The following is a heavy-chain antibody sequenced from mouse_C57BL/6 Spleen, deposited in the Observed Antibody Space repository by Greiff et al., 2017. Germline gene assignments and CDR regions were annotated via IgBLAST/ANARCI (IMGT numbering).Heavy chain of an antibody. V-gene: IGHV1-15*01. CDR2: IDPETGGT. CDR3: TRGVYYGSKNYAMDY. CDR1: GYTFTDYE. J-gene: IGHJ4*01. Sequence: QVQLQQSGAELVRPGASVTLSCKASGYTFTDYEMHWVKQTPVHGLEWIGAIDPETGGTAYNQKFKGKAILTADKSSSTAYMELRSLTSEDSAVYYCTRGVYYGSKNYAMDYWGQGTSVTVSS. D-gene: IGHD1-1*01.